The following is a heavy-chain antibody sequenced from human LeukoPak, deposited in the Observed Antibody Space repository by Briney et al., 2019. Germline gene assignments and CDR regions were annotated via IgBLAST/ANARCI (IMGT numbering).Heavy chain of an antibody. CDR1: GGSISDAAYF. CDR3: ASGTTVVTIDY. CDR2: IYFSGST. Sequence: SETLSLTCTVSGGSISDAAYFWSWIRQHPGEGLEWIGYIYFSGSTSYNPSLKSRVTISVDMSKNQFSLKMTSVTAADTAVYYCASGTTVVTIDYWGQGTLVTVSS. D-gene: IGHD4-23*01. J-gene: IGHJ4*02. V-gene: IGHV4-31*03.